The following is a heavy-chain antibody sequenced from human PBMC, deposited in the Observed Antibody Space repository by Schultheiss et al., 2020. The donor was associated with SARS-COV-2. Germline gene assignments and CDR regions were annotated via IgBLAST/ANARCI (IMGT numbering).Heavy chain of an antibody. D-gene: IGHD3-22*01. J-gene: IGHJ4*02. CDR1: GFTFSSYS. CDR3: AQSSGYAYYFDY. V-gene: IGHV3-21*01. CDR2: ISSSSSYI. Sequence: GGSLRLSCSASGFTFSSYSMNWVRQAPGKGLEWVSSISSSSSYIYYADSVKGRFTISRDNAKNSLYLQMNSLRAEDTAVYYCAQSSGYAYYFDYWGQGTLVTVSS.